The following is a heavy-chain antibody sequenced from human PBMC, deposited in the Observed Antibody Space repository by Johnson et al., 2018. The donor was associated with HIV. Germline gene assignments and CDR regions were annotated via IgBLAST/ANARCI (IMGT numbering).Heavy chain of an antibody. CDR1: GFTFSSYA. Sequence: QVQLVESGGGVVQPGRSLRLSCAASGFTFSSYAMHWVRQAPGKGLEWVAVISYDGSNKFYADSVKGRFTISRDNSKNTLYLQMSSLRAEDTARYYCARDGESQQLPLGDAFDVWGQGTMVTVSS. CDR2: ISYDGSNK. CDR3: ARDGESQQLPLGDAFDV. D-gene: IGHD6-13*01. J-gene: IGHJ3*01. V-gene: IGHV3-30*14.